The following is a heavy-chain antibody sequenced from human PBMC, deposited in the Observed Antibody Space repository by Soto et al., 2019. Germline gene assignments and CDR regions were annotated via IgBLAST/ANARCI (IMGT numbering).Heavy chain of an antibody. Sequence: SVKLSCKASGGTFSSYAISSVRQAPGQGFEWMGGIIPIFGTANYAQKFQGRVTITADESTSTAYMELSSLRSEDTAVYYCARLRESGGYSPESPFDYWGQGTLVTVSS. J-gene: IGHJ4*02. V-gene: IGHV1-69*13. CDR1: GGTFSSYA. CDR2: IIPIFGTA. D-gene: IGHD2-15*01. CDR3: ARLRESGGYSPESPFDY.